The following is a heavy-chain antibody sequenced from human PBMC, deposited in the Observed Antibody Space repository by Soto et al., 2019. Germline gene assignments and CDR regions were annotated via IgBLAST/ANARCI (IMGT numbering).Heavy chain of an antibody. J-gene: IGHJ3*01. Sequence: PGESLNLSCKGSGYSFTSYWISWVRQMPGKGLEWMGFIYPGDSDTRYSPSFQDQVTISADKSISTAYLQWSSLKASDTAMYYCASRKKTSDAFDVWGQGTMVTVSS. CDR2: IYPGDSDT. CDR1: GYSFTSYW. V-gene: IGHV5-51*03. CDR3: ASRKKTSDAFDV. D-gene: IGHD1-1*01.